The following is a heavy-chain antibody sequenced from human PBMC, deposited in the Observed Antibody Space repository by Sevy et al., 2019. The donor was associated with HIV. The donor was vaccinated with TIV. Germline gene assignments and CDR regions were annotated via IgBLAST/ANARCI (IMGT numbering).Heavy chain of an antibody. J-gene: IGHJ6*03. Sequence: GGSLRLSCAASGFTFSKYSMSWVRQPPGKGLEWVSTLSFGCGEINYADSVKGRFTISRDNSNNTLYLQMNSLRADDTGVYYCAKDAYHSSGYYPYYYFYYMDVWGKGTTVTVSS. D-gene: IGHD3-22*01. CDR3: AKDAYHSSGYYPYYYFYYMDV. V-gene: IGHV3-23*01. CDR1: GFTFSKYS. CDR2: LSFGCGEI.